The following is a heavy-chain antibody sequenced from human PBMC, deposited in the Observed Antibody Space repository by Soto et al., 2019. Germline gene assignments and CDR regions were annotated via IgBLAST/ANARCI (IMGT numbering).Heavy chain of an antibody. Sequence: WGSLRLSCAASGFTFISYGIHCCRHSPFKWLEWVAVISYDGSNKYYADSVKGRFTISRDNSKNTLYLQMNSLRAEDTAVYYCAKVGLRYSSGWYEEGYYGMDVWGQGTTVTVSS. J-gene: IGHJ6*02. CDR2: ISYDGSNK. CDR3: AKVGLRYSSGWYEEGYYGMDV. CDR1: GFTFISYG. D-gene: IGHD6-19*01. V-gene: IGHV3-30*18.